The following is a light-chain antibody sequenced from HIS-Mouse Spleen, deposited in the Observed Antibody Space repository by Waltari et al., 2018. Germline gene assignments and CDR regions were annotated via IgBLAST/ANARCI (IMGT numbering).Light chain of an antibody. CDR2: EDS. CDR3: YSTDSSGNHRV. Sequence: SYELTQPPSVSVSPGQTDRITCSGDALPKKYAYWYQQKSGQAPVLVIYEDSKRPPGIPERFSGSSSGTMATLTISGAQVEDEADYYCYSTDSSGNHRVFGGGTKLTVL. CDR1: ALPKKY. J-gene: IGLJ2*01. V-gene: IGLV3-10*01.